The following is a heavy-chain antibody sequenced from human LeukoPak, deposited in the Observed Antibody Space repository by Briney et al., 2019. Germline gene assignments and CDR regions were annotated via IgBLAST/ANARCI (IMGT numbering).Heavy chain of an antibody. CDR3: AKDPLRRQWLDLYYYYGMDV. CDR1: GFTFSSYA. CDR2: ISGSGGST. J-gene: IGHJ6*02. V-gene: IGHV3-23*01. D-gene: IGHD6-19*01. Sequence: GGSLRLSCAASGFTFSSYAMSWGRQAPGKGLEWVSAISGSGGSTYYADSVKGRFTISRDNSKNTLYLQMNSLRAEDTAVYYCAKDPLRRQWLDLYYYYGMDVWGQGTTVTVSS.